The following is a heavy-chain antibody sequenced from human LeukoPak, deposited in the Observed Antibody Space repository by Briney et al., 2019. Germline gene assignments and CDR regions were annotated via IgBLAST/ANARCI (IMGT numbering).Heavy chain of an antibody. Sequence: SETLSLTCTVSGGSISSYYWSWIRQPPGKGLEWIGYIYYSGSTNYNPSLKSRVTISVDTSKNQFSLKLSSVTAADTAVYYCARGGGRWLQFPYFDYWGQGTLVTVSS. CDR1: GGSISSYY. J-gene: IGHJ4*02. V-gene: IGHV4-59*01. CDR3: ARGGGRWLQFPYFDY. CDR2: IYYSGST. D-gene: IGHD5-24*01.